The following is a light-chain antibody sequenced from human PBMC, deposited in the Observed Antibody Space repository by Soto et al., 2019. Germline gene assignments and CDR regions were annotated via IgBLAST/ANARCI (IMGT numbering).Light chain of an antibody. CDR1: KLGDKY. J-gene: IGLJ2*01. Sequence: SYELTQPPSVSVSPGQTASISCSGDKLGDKYACWYQQKPGQSPVLVMYQDSNRPSGIPERFSGSNSGNTATLTISGTQAMDEADYYCQAWDSSTVVFGGGTKVTVL. CDR2: QDS. V-gene: IGLV3-1*01. CDR3: QAWDSSTVV.